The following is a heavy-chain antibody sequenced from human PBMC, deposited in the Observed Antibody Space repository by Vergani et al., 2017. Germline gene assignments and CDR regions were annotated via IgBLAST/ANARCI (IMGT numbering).Heavy chain of an antibody. D-gene: IGHD3-10*01. J-gene: IGHJ4*02. CDR1: SFSVSSHY. CDR2: INHSGST. CDR3: ARVRARRGSGTQKDY. Sequence: SGGGLVQPGGSLRLSCAASSFSVSSHYMTWVRQAPGKGLEWIGEINHSGSTNYNPSLKSRVTISVDTSKNHFSLKLSSVTAADTAVYYCARVRARRGSGTQKDYWGQGTLVTVSS. V-gene: IGHV4-34*01.